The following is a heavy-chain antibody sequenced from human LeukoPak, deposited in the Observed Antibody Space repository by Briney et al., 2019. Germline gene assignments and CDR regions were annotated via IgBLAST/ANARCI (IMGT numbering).Heavy chain of an antibody. Sequence: GGSLRLSCAVSGFTVSTNFMSWVRQAPGKGPEWVSIIYADGGTKYADSVKGRFTISRDTSKNTFSLQMNNLRAEDTAVYYCARLASRSYWGQGTLVAVSS. CDR1: GFTVSTNF. J-gene: IGHJ4*02. CDR3: ARLASRSY. V-gene: IGHV3-53*01. CDR2: IYADGGT. D-gene: IGHD6-6*01.